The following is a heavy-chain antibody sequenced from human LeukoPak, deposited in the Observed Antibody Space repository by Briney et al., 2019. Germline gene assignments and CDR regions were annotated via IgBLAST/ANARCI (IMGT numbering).Heavy chain of an antibody. Sequence: VASVKVSCKASGYTFTGYYMHWVRQAPGQGLEWMGWINPNSGGTNYAQKFQGRVTMTRDTSISTAYMELSRLRSDDTAVYYCARDDYSSSSFFDYWGQGTLVTVSS. V-gene: IGHV1-2*02. J-gene: IGHJ4*02. CDR2: INPNSGGT. CDR1: GYTFTGYY. CDR3: ARDDYSSSSFFDY. D-gene: IGHD6-6*01.